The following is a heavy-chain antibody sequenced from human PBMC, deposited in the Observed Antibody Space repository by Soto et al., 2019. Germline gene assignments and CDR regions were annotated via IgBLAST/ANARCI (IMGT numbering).Heavy chain of an antibody. CDR2: IYWDDDK. Sequence: QITLKESGPTLVKPTQTLTLTCTFSGFSLSTSGVGVGWIRQPPGKALEWLALIYWDDDKRYSPSLKSRLTITKDTSKNQVVLTMINMDPVDTATYYCAHRGLIYSSSWYLRGYYFDYWGQGTLVTVSS. CDR3: AHRGLIYSSSWYLRGYYFDY. V-gene: IGHV2-5*02. D-gene: IGHD6-13*01. J-gene: IGHJ4*02. CDR1: GFSLSTSGVG.